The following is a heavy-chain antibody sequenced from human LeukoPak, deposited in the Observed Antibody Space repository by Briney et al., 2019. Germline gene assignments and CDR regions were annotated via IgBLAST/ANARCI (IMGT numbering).Heavy chain of an antibody. V-gene: IGHV3-48*03. J-gene: IGHJ4*02. Sequence: GGSLRLSCAASGFTFSSYEMNWVRQAPGKGLEWVSYISSSGSTIYYADSVKGRFTISRDNAKNSLYLQMNSLRAEDMALYYCAKDRGGYGRGFDYWGQGTLVTVSS. CDR3: AKDRGGYGRGFDY. CDR2: ISSSGSTI. CDR1: GFTFSSYE. D-gene: IGHD5-12*01.